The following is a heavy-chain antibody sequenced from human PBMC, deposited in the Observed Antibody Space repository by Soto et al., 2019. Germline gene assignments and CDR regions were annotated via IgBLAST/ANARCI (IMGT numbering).Heavy chain of an antibody. CDR3: AFGSATLDY. V-gene: IGHV2-70*11. CDR2: IDWDDDK. D-gene: IGHD1-26*01. CDR1: GFSLSTNGMC. Sequence: SGPTLVNPTETLTLTCTLSGFSLSTNGMCVTWIRQPPGKALEWLARIDWDDDKYYSTSLRTRLTISKDTSKNQVVLKVTDMDTVDTAIYYCAFGSATLDYWGQGALVTVSS. J-gene: IGHJ4*02.